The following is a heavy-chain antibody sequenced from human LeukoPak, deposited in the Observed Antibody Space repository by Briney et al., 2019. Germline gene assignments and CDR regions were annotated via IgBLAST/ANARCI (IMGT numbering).Heavy chain of an antibody. Sequence: SETLSLTCAVYGGSFSGYYWSWIRQPPGKGLEWIGEINHSGSTNYNPSLKSRVTISVDTSKNQFSLKLSSVTAADTAVYYCARLLYYGSGSYYNRYRSLDYWGQGTLVTVSS. CDR1: GGSFSGYY. CDR2: INHSGST. J-gene: IGHJ4*02. V-gene: IGHV4-34*01. CDR3: ARLLYYGSGSYYNRYRSLDY. D-gene: IGHD3-10*01.